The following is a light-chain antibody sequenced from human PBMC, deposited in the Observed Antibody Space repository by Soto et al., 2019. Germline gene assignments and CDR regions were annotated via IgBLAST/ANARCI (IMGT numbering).Light chain of an antibody. J-gene: IGKJ1*01. CDR3: QQYGSSSRT. V-gene: IGKV3-20*01. CDR2: DAS. Sequence: IVLAQSPGTLSLSTGARSTLSFSPSQSVGSSYLAWYQQKNGQAPRLLIYDASSRATGIPERFSGGGYGTDFNLTINRLETEDFAVYYCQQYGSSSRTFGQGTKVDIK. CDR1: QSVGSSY.